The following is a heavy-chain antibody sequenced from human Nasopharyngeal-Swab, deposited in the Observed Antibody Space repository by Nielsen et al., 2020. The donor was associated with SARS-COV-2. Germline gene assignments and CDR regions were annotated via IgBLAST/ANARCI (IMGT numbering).Heavy chain of an antibody. J-gene: IGHJ5*02. Sequence: ASVKVSCKASGYTFNNYGISWVRQAPGQGLEWMGWIAYNGNTNYAQKFQGRVTMTTDISTSTAYMELRSLRSDDTAVYYCARDIHELWSGQFFDLWGQGSLVTVSS. V-gene: IGHV1-18*01. CDR1: GYTFNNYG. CDR2: IAYNGNT. CDR3: ARDIHELWSGQFFDL. D-gene: IGHD3-3*01.